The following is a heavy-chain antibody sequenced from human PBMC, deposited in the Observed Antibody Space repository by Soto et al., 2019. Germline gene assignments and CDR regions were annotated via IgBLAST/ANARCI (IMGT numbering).Heavy chain of an antibody. CDR2: ISYDGSDK. Sequence: QMQLVASGGGVVQPGRSLRLSCTASGFTFSNHAMHWLRLAPGKGLEWVALISYDGSDKYYADSVKGRFTISKDHSKNTLYLQMNSLRPEDTAGYYFARDPHPRANLIFDFGGQGTLVTVSS. J-gene: IGHJ4*02. CDR3: ARDPHPRANLIFDF. CDR1: GFTFSNHA. V-gene: IGHV3-30-3*01.